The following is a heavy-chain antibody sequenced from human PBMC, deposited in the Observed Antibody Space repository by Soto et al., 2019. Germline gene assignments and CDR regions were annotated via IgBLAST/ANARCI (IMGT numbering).Heavy chain of an antibody. D-gene: IGHD6-13*01. CDR3: ARDLSTGAADYYFDY. Sequence: GGSLRLSCAASGFTFNNFAMHWVRQAPGKGLEWVAVISYDGGDKYYADSVKGRFTISRDNSKNTLYLQMNGLRAEDTAVYYCARDLSTGAADYYFDYWGQGALVTVSS. J-gene: IGHJ4*02. CDR1: GFTFNNFA. V-gene: IGHV3-30*03. CDR2: ISYDGGDK.